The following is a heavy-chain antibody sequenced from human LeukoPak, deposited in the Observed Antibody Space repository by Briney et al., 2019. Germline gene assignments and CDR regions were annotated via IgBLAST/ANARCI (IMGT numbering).Heavy chain of an antibody. D-gene: IGHD6-6*01. Sequence: SETLSLTCTVSGGSISSSSYYWGWIRQPPGKGLEWIGSIYYSGSTYYNPSLKSRVTISVDTSKNQFSLKLSSVTAADTAIYYCARDFSSSSTVYYYYYMDVWGKGTTVTVSS. CDR3: ARDFSSSSTVYYYYYMDV. V-gene: IGHV4-39*07. CDR2: IYYSGST. J-gene: IGHJ6*03. CDR1: GGSISSSSYY.